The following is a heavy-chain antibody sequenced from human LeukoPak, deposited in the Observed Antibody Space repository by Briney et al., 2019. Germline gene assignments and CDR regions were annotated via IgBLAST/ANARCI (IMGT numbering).Heavy chain of an antibody. Sequence: SETLSLTCTVSGGSISSGGYYWIWIRQHPVKGLEWVGYIDYSGSTYYNPSLKSRLTISMDTSKNQFSLRLSSVTAADAAVYCVARGPGEDGYNYSFDYWGQGTPVTVSS. CDR2: IDYSGST. V-gene: IGHV4-31*03. D-gene: IGHD5-24*01. CDR3: ARGPGEDGYNYSFDY. J-gene: IGHJ4*02. CDR1: GGSISSGGYY.